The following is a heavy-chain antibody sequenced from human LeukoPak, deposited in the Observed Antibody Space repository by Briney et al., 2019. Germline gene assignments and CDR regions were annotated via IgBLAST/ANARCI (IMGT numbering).Heavy chain of an antibody. CDR3: ARGGQARWYYSDY. CDR2: IYYTGST. D-gene: IGHD5-24*01. CDR1: GGSINGDY. J-gene: IGHJ4*02. Sequence: PSETLSLTCAVSGGSINGDYWSGVRQPPGEGGEGRAYIYYTGSTAYNPSLKSRVTISVHTSTNQFSLKLSSVTAADTAVYYCARGGQARWYYSDYWGQGPLVTVS. V-gene: IGHV4-59*01.